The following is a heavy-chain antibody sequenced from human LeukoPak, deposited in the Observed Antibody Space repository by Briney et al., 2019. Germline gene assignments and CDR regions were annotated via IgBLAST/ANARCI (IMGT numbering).Heavy chain of an antibody. Sequence: GGSLRLSCAASGFTFSSYAMTWVRQAPGKGLQWVSAVSGSGAHTYYADSAKGRFTISRDNAKNSLYLQMNSLRAEDTALYYCARRGYYDSSGYYYFDYWGQGTLVTVSS. CDR3: ARRGYYDSSGYYYFDY. J-gene: IGHJ4*02. CDR1: GFTFSSYA. CDR2: VSGSGAHT. V-gene: IGHV3-23*01. D-gene: IGHD3-22*01.